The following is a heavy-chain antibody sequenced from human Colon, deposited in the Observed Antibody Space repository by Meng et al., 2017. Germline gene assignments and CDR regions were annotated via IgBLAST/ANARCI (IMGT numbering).Heavy chain of an antibody. J-gene: IGHJ4*02. CDR2: ISNSYKT. CDR3: ARERVRELGLFDS. D-gene: IGHD1-7*01. CDR1: GDSIANSKW. V-gene: IGHV4-4*02. Sequence: QGSGPGLAQPSGTLSLACVVSGDSIANSKWWSWLRQAPGKGPEWIGEISNSYKTVYSPSLKSRVRISLDKSNNQFSLTLISVTAADTAVYYCARERVRELGLFDSWGQGILVTVSS.